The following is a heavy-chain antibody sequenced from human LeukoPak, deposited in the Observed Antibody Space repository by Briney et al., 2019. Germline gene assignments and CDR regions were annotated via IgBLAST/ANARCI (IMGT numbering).Heavy chain of an antibody. CDR1: GYTFTGYY. V-gene: IGHV1-2*02. Sequence: ASVKVSCKASGYTFTGYYMHWVRQAPGQGLEWMGWINPNSGGTNYAQKFQVRGTMTRDTSISTAYMELSRLRSDDTAVYYCARSAASSSWVEFDYWGQGTLVTVSS. D-gene: IGHD6-13*01. CDR3: ARSAASSSWVEFDY. J-gene: IGHJ4*02. CDR2: INPNSGGT.